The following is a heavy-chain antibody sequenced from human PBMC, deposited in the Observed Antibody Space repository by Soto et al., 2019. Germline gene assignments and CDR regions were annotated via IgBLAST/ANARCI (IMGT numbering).Heavy chain of an antibody. Sequence: SETLSLTCTVSGGSISSYYWSWIRQPPGKGLEWIGYIYYSGSTNYNPSLKSRVTISVDTSKNQFSLKLSSVTAADTAVYYCARALVDYYDSSGYYYFDYWGQGTLVTVSS. CDR1: GGSISSYY. V-gene: IGHV4-59*01. CDR3: ARALVDYYDSSGYYYFDY. D-gene: IGHD3-22*01. CDR2: IYYSGST. J-gene: IGHJ4*02.